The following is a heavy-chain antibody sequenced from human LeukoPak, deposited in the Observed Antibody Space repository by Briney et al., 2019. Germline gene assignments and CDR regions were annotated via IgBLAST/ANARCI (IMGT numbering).Heavy chain of an antibody. D-gene: IGHD3-10*01. Sequence: PSETLSLTRTVSGGSISSYCWSWIRQPPGKGLEWIGYIYYSGSTNYNPSLKSRVTISVDTSKNQFSLKLSPVTAADTAVYYCARSLSLLWFGELTFDYWGQGTLVTVSS. CDR3: ARSLSLLWFGELTFDY. V-gene: IGHV4-59*01. CDR1: GGSISSYC. CDR2: IYYSGST. J-gene: IGHJ4*02.